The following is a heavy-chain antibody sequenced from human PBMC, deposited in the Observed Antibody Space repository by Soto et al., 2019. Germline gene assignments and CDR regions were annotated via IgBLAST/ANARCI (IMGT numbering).Heavy chain of an antibody. Sequence: EVQLVESGGGLVKPGGSLRLSCAASGLTFSNAWMSWVRQAPGKGLEWIGRIKTKTDGETTDYAAPVKGRVTISRDDSKNTVYLQMNSLKTEDTAVYYCPTGVVPSWGQGTLVTVSS. V-gene: IGHV3-15*01. CDR2: IKTKTDGETT. D-gene: IGHD2-15*01. CDR1: GLTFSNAW. CDR3: PTGVVPS. J-gene: IGHJ5*02.